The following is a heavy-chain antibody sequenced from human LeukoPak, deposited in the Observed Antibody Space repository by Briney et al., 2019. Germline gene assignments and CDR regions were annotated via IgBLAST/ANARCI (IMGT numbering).Heavy chain of an antibody. J-gene: IGHJ4*02. D-gene: IGHD6-13*01. CDR1: GYIFTDYY. CDR3: AKRQQLVSLHFDY. V-gene: IGHV1/OR15-1*01. Sequence: GASVKVSCKASGYIFTDYYMHWVRQAPGQELGWMGRINPNSGGTNYAQKFQGRVTMTRDTSISTAYTELSSLRAEDTAVYYCAKRQQLVSLHFDYWGQGTLVTVSS. CDR2: INPNSGGT.